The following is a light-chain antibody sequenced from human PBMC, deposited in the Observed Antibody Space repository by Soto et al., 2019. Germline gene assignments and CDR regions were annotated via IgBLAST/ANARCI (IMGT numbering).Light chain of an antibody. V-gene: IGLV2-8*01. CDR3: SSYAGSNNFWV. CDR2: EVS. J-gene: IGLJ3*02. Sequence: QSALTQPPSASGSPGQSVTISCTGTSSDVGAYKFVSWYQQHPGKAPKLMIYEVSKRSSGVPDRFSGSKSGNTASLTVSGLQAEDEAYYHCSSYAGSNNFWVFGGGTKLTVL. CDR1: SSDVGAYKF.